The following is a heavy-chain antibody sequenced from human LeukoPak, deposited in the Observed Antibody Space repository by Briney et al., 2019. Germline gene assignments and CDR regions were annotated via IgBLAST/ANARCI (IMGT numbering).Heavy chain of an antibody. Sequence: GGSLRLSCAASGFTFNNYAMSWVRQPPGKGLEWVSTISGGGDTTYYADSVKGRFTISRDTSQNTLFLQLNSLRVEDTAIYYCAKDAGDGGYYYYMDVWGKGTPVTVSS. D-gene: IGHD3-16*01. CDR2: ISGGGDTT. CDR1: GFTFNNYA. CDR3: AKDAGDGGYYYYMDV. V-gene: IGHV3-23*01. J-gene: IGHJ6*03.